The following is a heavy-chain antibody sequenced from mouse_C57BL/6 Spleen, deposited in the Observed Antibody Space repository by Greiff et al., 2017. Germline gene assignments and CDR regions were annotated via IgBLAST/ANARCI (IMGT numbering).Heavy chain of an antibody. J-gene: IGHJ4*01. D-gene: IGHD2-5*01. CDR2: INPSSGYT. CDR1: GYTFTSYW. CDR3: AIHAYCSNYEEGAMDY. Sequence: QVQLQQSGAELAKPGASVKLSCKASGYTFTSYWMHWVKQRPGQGLEWIGYINPSSGYTKYNQKFKDKATLTADKSSSTAYMQLSILTYEDSAVYYCAIHAYCSNYEEGAMDYWGQGTSVTVSS. V-gene: IGHV1-7*01.